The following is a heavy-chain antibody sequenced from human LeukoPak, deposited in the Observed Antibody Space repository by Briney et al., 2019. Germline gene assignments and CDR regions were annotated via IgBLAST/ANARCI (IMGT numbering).Heavy chain of an antibody. J-gene: IGHJ5*02. CDR2: IYYSGST. D-gene: IGHD3-22*01. Sequence: SETLSLTCAVYGGSISSYYWSWIRQPPGKGVEWIGYIYYSGSTNYNPSLKSRVTISVDTSKNQFSLKLSSVTAADTAVYYCARHSDYYDSSGGNWFDPWGQGTLVTVSS. CDR3: ARHSDYYDSSGGNWFDP. CDR1: GGSISSYY. V-gene: IGHV4-59*08.